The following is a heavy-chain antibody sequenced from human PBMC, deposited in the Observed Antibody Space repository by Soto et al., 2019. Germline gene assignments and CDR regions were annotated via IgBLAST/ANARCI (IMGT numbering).Heavy chain of an antibody. V-gene: IGHV5-10-1*01. J-gene: IGHJ1*01. CDR2: IDPSDSYT. Sequence: GESLKISCKGSGYSFTSYWISWVRQMPGKGLEWMGRIDPSDSYTNYSPSFQRHVTISADKSISTAYLPWSSLKASHTAMDYCARHLHVGSGYYYDNAEYFQHWGQGTLVTV. D-gene: IGHD3-22*01. CDR3: ARHLHVGSGYYYDNAEYFQH. CDR1: GYSFTSYW.